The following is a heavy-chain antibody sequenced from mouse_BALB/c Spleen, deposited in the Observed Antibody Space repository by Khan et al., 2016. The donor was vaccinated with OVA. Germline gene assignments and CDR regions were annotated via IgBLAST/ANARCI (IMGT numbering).Heavy chain of an antibody. J-gene: IGHJ3*01. CDR1: GYTFTDYG. Sequence: QIQLVQSGPELKKPGETVKISCKASGYTFTDYGMNWVKQAPGKDLKWMGWINTYTGEPTYADDFKGRFAFSLETSASTAYLQINNLKNEDSATYFCVRSNGNYWFAYWGQGTLVTVSA. CDR3: VRSNGNYWFAY. D-gene: IGHD2-1*01. V-gene: IGHV9-3-1*01. CDR2: INTYTGEP.